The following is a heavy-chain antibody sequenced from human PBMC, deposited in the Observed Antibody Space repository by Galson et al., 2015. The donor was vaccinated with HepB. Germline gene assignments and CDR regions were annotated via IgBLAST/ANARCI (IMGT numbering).Heavy chain of an antibody. D-gene: IGHD2-15*01. CDR1: GYTFITYG. CDR2: INTYNGNT. Sequence: SVKVSCKASGYTFITYGISWVRQAPGQGLEWMGWINTYNGNTKNAQKFQGRVTMTTDTSTNTAYMELRSLRSDGTALYYCARDSFLGFDIWGQGTMVTVSS. V-gene: IGHV1-18*04. CDR3: ARDSFLGFDI. J-gene: IGHJ3*02.